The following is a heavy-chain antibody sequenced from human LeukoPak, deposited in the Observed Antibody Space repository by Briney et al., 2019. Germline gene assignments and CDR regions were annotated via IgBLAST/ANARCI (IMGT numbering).Heavy chain of an antibody. V-gene: IGHV4-59*11. CDR3: ARGDPAWDYDTSSYYPDAFDI. CDR2: IYYSGST. J-gene: IGHJ3*02. Sequence: SQTLSLTCTVSGGSITSHYCNWIRQPPGKGLEWIGYIYYSGSTNYTPSLESRVTISVDTSKNQFSLKLRSVTAADTAVYYCARGDPAWDYDTSSYYPDAFDIWGQGTMVTVSS. D-gene: IGHD3-22*01. CDR1: GGSITSHY.